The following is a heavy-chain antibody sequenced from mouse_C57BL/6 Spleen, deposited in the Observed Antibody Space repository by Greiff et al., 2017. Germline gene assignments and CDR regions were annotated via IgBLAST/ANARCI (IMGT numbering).Heavy chain of an antibody. J-gene: IGHJ3*01. CDR1: GFTFSSYA. CDR3: ARDRGVTTGGFAY. D-gene: IGHD2-2*01. V-gene: IGHV5-4*01. Sequence: EVQGVESGGGLVKPGGSLKLSCAASGFTFSSYAMSWVRQTPEKRLEWVANISDGGSYTYYPDNVKGRFTITRDNAKNNLYLQMSHLKSEDTAMYYCARDRGVTTGGFAYWGQGTLVTVSA. CDR2: ISDGGSYT.